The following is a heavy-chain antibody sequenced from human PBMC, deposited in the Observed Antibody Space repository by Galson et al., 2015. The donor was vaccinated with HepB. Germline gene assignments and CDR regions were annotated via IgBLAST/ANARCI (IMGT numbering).Heavy chain of an antibody. V-gene: IGHV3-11*05. J-gene: IGHJ4*02. CDR3: ARDRRVGAPNDY. Sequence: SLRLSCAASGFTFSDYYMSWIRQAPGKGLEWVSYISSSSSYTNYADSVKGRFTISRDNAKNSLYLQMNSLRAEDTAVYYCARDRRVGAPNDYWGQGTLVTVSS. CDR2: ISSSSSYT. CDR1: GFTFSDYY. D-gene: IGHD1-26*01.